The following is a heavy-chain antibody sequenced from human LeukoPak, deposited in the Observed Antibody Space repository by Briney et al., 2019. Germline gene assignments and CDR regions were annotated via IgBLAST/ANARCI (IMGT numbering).Heavy chain of an antibody. J-gene: IGHJ4*01. D-gene: IGHD3-10*01. CDR3: VTLGYDYLVQSYYFEH. Sequence: GESLKISCKGSGYSFTSYWIGWVRQLPGKGLEWMTLIYPGDSDRRYNPSFQGHVTISADNSITTAYLQWSSLKTSDTAIYYCVTLGYDYLVQSYYFEHWGQGSLVTVSS. V-gene: IGHV5-51*01. CDR1: GYSFTSYW. CDR2: IYPGDSDR.